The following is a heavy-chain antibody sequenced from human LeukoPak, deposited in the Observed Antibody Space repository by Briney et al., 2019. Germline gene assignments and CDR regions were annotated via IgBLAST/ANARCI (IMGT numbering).Heavy chain of an antibody. Sequence: GASVTVSCKASGGTFSSYAISWVRQAPGQGLEWMGRIIPIFGIANYAQKFQGRVTITADKSTSTAYMEPSSLRSEDTAVYYCARGQEITMMTNWFDPWRQGTLVTVSS. J-gene: IGHJ5*02. CDR1: GGTFSSYA. CDR3: ARGQEITMMTNWFDP. CDR2: IIPIFGIA. D-gene: IGHD3-22*01. V-gene: IGHV1-69*04.